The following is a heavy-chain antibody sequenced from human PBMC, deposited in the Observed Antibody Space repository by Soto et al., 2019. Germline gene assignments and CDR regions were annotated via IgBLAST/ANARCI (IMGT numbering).Heavy chain of an antibody. CDR2: IKPTGGET. Sequence: QVQLVQSGAEVKKPGASVKVSCRSSGYTFTNYYMHWVRQAPGQGLEWMGMIKPTGGETTYAQKFLGRATMTRDTSTDTLYMELSSLRSEDTAIYYCARGGDIVVVTAPLDHWGQGTLVTVSS. J-gene: IGHJ5*02. D-gene: IGHD2-21*02. V-gene: IGHV1-46*01. CDR1: GYTFTNYY. CDR3: ARGGDIVVVTAPLDH.